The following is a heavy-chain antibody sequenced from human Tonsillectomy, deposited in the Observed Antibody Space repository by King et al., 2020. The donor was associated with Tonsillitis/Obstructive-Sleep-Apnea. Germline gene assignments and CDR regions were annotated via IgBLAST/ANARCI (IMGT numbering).Heavy chain of an antibody. D-gene: IGHD3-3*01. CDR2: ISHDGNNI. Sequence: VQLVESGGGVVQPGRSLRLSCAASGFTFSSYGMHWVRQAPGKGLEWVAVISHDGNNIYYTDSVKGRFAISRDNSKNTQHLHMNRLRAEDTAVYYCAKGHYDFWSGDAFDMWGQGTMVTVSS. V-gene: IGHV3-30*18. CDR3: AKGHYDFWSGDAFDM. J-gene: IGHJ3*02. CDR1: GFTFSSYG.